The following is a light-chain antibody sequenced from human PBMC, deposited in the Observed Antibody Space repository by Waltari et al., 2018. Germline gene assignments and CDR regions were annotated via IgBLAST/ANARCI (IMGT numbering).Light chain of an antibody. J-gene: IGKJ4*01. CDR3: QQSYSTPELT. Sequence: DIQMTQSPSSLSASVGDRVTTTCRASQSISSYLNWYQQKPGKTPKLLIYAASSLHSGVPSRFSGSGSGTDVTLTISSLQPEDFATYYCQQSYSTPELTFGGGTKVEIK. CDR2: AAS. V-gene: IGKV1-39*01. CDR1: QSISSY.